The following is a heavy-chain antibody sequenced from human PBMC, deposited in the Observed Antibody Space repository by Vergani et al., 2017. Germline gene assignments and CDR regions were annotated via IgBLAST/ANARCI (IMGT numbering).Heavy chain of an antibody. D-gene: IGHD2-15*01. V-gene: IGHV3-33*01. CDR3: ARWCNEKRLDS. CDR2: IWYDGSNK. Sequence: QVQLVESEGGVVQPGRSLTLSCVASGFTFSSHGMHWVRQAPGKGLEWVAVIWYDGSNKYYGDSVKGRFTISRDNSKNTLYLQMNSLRVEDTDVYYCARWCNEKRLDSWGQGTLVTVSS. CDR1: GFTFSSHG. J-gene: IGHJ5*01.